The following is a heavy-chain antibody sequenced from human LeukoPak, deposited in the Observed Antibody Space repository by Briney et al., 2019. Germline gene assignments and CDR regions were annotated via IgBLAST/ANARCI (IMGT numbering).Heavy chain of an antibody. J-gene: IGHJ1*01. V-gene: IGHV3-23*01. CDR2: ISGSGGST. Sequence: QPGGTLRLSCAASGFTFSSYGMSWVRQAPGKGLEWVSAISGSGGSTYYADSVKGRFTISRDNSKNTLYLQMNSLRAEDTAVYYCAKAPGSSSWNFIRHEYFQHWGQGTLVTVSS. CDR3: AKAPGSSSWNFIRHEYFQH. CDR1: GFTFSSYG. D-gene: IGHD6-13*01.